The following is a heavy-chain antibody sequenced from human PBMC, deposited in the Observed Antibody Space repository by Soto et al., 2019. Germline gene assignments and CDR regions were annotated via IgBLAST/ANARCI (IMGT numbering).Heavy chain of an antibody. V-gene: IGHV2-26*01. J-gene: IGHJ6*03. CDR3: ARMLAVNYYYYYVDV. CDR1: GFSLRNARMG. CDR2: ILSSDEK. Sequence: KESGPVLVKPTETLTLTCPVSGFSLRNARMGVSWIRQPPGKGLEWLAHILSSDEKSYNTSLKGRLTLSKDTSKSQVVLVMTDMDPVDTATYFCARMLAVNYYYYYVDVWGEGTTVTVSS. D-gene: IGHD3-22*01.